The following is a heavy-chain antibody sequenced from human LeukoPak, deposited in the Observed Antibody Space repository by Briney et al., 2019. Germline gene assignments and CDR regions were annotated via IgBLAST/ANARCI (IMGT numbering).Heavy chain of an antibody. CDR2: VSYTGSNK. J-gene: IGHJ4*02. CDR1: GFTFSSYA. Sequence: GRSLRLSCAASGFTFSSYAMHWVRQAPGKGLEWVAVVSYTGSNKYYADSVKGRFTISRDNSKNTLYLQMNSLRAEDTAVYYCARATDIVLMVYAPGGYWGQGTLVTVSS. CDR3: ARATDIVLMVYAPGGY. D-gene: IGHD2-8*01. V-gene: IGHV3-30*04.